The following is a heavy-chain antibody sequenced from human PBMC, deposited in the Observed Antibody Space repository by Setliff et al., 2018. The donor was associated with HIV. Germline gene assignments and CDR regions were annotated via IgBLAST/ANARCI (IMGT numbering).Heavy chain of an antibody. D-gene: IGHD6-19*01. V-gene: IGHV1-8*02. CDR1: GYTFTSYD. CDR2: MNPNSGNT. Sequence: ASVKVSCKASGYTFTSYDINWVRQAPGQGLEWMGWMNPNSGNTGYARKFQDRITMTRNTSITTAYMELSSLGSEDTAVYYCARVIGYFSGWYLKYWGQGTPVTVSS. CDR3: ARVIGYFSGWYLKY. J-gene: IGHJ4*02.